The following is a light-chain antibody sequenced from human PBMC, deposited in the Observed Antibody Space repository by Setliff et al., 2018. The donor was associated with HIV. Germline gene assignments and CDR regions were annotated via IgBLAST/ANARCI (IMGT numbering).Light chain of an antibody. CDR1: SGDIGTYDF. V-gene: IGLV2-8*01. Sequence: QSALAQPPSASGSPGQSVTISCTEASGDIGTYDFISWYQHHPDKGPKLIIYEVTKRPSGVPDRFSGSKSGSTASLTISALQVEDEADYYCISYTVTATAIIGTGTKVTVL. CDR2: EVT. J-gene: IGLJ1*01. CDR3: ISYTVTATAI.